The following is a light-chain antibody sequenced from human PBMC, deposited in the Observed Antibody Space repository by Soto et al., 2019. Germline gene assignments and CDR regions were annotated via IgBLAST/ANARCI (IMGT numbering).Light chain of an antibody. CDR1: SSNLGAGYD. V-gene: IGLV1-40*01. CDR3: QSYDSSLSANYV. CDR2: GNS. J-gene: IGLJ1*01. Sequence: QSVLTQPPSMSGAPGQRVTMSCTGSSSNLGAGYDVHWYQRLPGAAPKLLIYGNSNRPSGVPDRFSGSKSGTSASLAITGLQAEDEADYYCQSYDSSLSANYVFGTGTKLTVL.